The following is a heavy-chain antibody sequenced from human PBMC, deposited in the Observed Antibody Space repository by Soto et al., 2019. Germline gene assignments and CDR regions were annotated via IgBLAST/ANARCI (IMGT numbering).Heavy chain of an antibody. J-gene: IGHJ4*02. CDR3: AKSCAFDY. CDR2: ISYDGSSK. V-gene: IGHV3-30*18. D-gene: IGHD2-15*01. CDR1: GFTFGNYA. Sequence: GRSLRLSCAASGFTFGNYAMSWVRQAPGKGLEWVAVISYDGSSKYYADSVKGRFTISRDNSKNTLYLQMNSLRAEDTFVYDCAKSCAFDYCGQGPLVTLAS.